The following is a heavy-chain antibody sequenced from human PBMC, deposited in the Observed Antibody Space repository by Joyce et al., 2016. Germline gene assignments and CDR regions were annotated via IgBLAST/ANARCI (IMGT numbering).Heavy chain of an antibody. V-gene: IGHV3-7*03. CDR3: ASPGTRY. CDR2: IKKDGSER. CDR1: GFTFSSYW. D-gene: IGHD1-14*01. Sequence: EVHLVESGGGLVQPGGSLRLSCAASGFTFSSYWMSWVRPAPGKGLEWVANIKKDGSERYYVDSVKGRFTISRDNTKNSLYLQMNSLRVEDTAVYYCASPGTRYWGQGTLVTVSS. J-gene: IGHJ4*02.